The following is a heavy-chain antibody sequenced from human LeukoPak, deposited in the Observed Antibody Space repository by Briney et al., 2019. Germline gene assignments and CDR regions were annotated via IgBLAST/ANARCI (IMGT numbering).Heavy chain of an antibody. D-gene: IGHD4-17*01. CDR2: IYYSGST. CDR3: ARRYYGDYEFDY. CDR1: GGSISSYY. V-gene: IGHV4-59*08. Sequence: SETLSLTCTVSGGSISSYYWSWIRQPPGKGLEWIGYIYYSGSTNYNPSLKNRVTISVDTSKNQFSLKLSSVTAADTAVYYCARRYYGDYEFDYWGQGTLVTVSS. J-gene: IGHJ4*02.